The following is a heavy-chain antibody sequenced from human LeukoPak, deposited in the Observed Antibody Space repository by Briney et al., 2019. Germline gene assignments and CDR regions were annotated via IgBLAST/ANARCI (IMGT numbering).Heavy chain of an antibody. CDR3: ARGPPDGSGSYYPGAY. D-gene: IGHD3-10*01. V-gene: IGHV3-21*01. Sequence: GGSLRLSCAASGFTFSSYSMNWVRQAPGSGLEWVSSISSSSSYMYYADSVKGRFTISRDNAKNSLYLQMNSLRVEDTAVYYCARGPPDGSGSYYPGAYWGQGTLVTVSS. J-gene: IGHJ4*02. CDR2: ISSSSSYM. CDR1: GFTFSSYS.